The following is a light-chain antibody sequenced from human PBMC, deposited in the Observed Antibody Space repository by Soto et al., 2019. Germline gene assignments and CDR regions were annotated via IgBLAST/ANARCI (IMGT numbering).Light chain of an antibody. CDR2: GAS. CDR1: QDISDD. V-gene: IGKV1-6*01. CDR3: LQNHNYPRT. Sequence: AIQMTQSPSSLSASVGDRVTITCRASQDISDDVGWYLQTPGKAPKLLISGASRLQSGVPSRFSGSGSGAAFTLTITSLRPEDSATYYCLQNHNYPRTFGQGTKVEI. J-gene: IGKJ1*01.